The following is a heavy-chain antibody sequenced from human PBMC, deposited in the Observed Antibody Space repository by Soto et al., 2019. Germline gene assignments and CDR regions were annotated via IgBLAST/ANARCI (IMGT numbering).Heavy chain of an antibody. Sequence: QVHLVQSGAEVKKPGSSVKVSCKASGGTFSPYTINWVRQAPGQGLEWMGRIIPFLGVTNHAQKFQDRVTITADKSTSTAYLEFRSLRSEDTAVYDCTRDWDSSVCTWEFWGHWGQGTLVTVSS. CDR1: GGTFSPYT. D-gene: IGHD2-8*01. CDR3: TRDWDSSVCTWEFWGH. V-gene: IGHV1-69*08. CDR2: IIPFLGVT. J-gene: IGHJ4*02.